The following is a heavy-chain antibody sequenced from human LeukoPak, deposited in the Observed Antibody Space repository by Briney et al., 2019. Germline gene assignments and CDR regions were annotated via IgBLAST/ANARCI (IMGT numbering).Heavy chain of an antibody. J-gene: IGHJ4*02. CDR1: GFTFSDYY. CDR2: ISGSGTTI. V-gene: IGHV3-11*01. CDR3: ARDHCSSTSCYDY. D-gene: IGHD2-2*01. Sequence: GSLRPSCSASGFTFSDYYMTWIRQAPGEGLEWLSYISGSGTTIYYADSVKGRFTISRDNAKNSLYLQMNSLRAEDTAVYYCARDHCSSTSCYDYWGQGTLVTVSS.